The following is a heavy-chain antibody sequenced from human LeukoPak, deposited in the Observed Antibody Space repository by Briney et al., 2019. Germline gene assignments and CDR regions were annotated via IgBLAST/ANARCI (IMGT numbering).Heavy chain of an antibody. V-gene: IGHV3-11*04. CDR1: GFNFSDHY. D-gene: IGHD3-9*01. CDR2: ISRGGSNL. Sequence: GGSLTLTCTASGFNFSDHYLSWLRQPRGKSLVWVSYISRGGSNLKYGESVEGRFTISRDNAEKSLYLDMDSLKAEDTAVYYCARGRSLVGPFDLWGQGTVVTVSS. CDR3: ARGRSLVGPFDL. J-gene: IGHJ3*01.